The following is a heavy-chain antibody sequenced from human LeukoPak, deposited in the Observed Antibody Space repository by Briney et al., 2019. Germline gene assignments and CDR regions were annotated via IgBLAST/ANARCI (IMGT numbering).Heavy chain of an antibody. CDR3: AIIVGATNFDY. CDR2: ISSSSDYI. D-gene: IGHD1-26*01. CDR1: GFTFNNYN. V-gene: IGHV3-21*01. Sequence: PGGSLRLSCAASGFTFNNYNMNWVRQAPGKGLEWVSSISSSSDYIYYADSVKGRFTISRDNAKNSLYLQMSSLRAEDTAVYYCAIIVGATNFDYWGQGTLVTVSS. J-gene: IGHJ4*02.